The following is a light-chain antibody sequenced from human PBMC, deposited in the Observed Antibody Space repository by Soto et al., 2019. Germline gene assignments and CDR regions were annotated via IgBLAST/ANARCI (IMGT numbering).Light chain of an antibody. Sequence: DIEMTQSPSTLSASVGDRVTITCRASQSISSLLAWYQQKPGKAPKLLIYKASILESGVPSRFSGSGSGTEFTLTISSLQPDDFATYYCQQYNNNSPQTFGQGTKVEIK. CDR3: QQYNNNSPQT. J-gene: IGKJ1*01. CDR1: QSISSL. CDR2: KAS. V-gene: IGKV1-5*03.